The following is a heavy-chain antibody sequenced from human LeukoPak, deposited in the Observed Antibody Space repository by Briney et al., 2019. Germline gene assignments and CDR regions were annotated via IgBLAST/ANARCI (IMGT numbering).Heavy chain of an antibody. D-gene: IGHD6-13*01. CDR3: ARVVPGYFDV. Sequence: SQTLSLTCTVSGGSIRKGGYYWSWIRQHPEKGLEWIGYIFYTGNTHYNPSLQSRVSLSIDTSANHFSLKVNSVTAADTAVYYCARVVPGYFDVWGQGSLVTVSS. V-gene: IGHV4-31*03. CDR2: IFYTGNT. J-gene: IGHJ4*02. CDR1: GGSIRKGGYY.